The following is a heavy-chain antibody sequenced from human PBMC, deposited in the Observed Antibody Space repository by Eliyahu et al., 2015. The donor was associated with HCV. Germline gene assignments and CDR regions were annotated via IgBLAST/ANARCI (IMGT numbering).Heavy chain of an antibody. CDR1: GFAFSNAW. CDR3: IPDWRIPY. CDR2: IKSQTGGATT. D-gene: IGHD1-1*01. J-gene: IGHJ4*02. V-gene: IGHV3-15*01. Sequence: EVQLVESGGXLVKPGDSLRLSCVGSGFAFSNAWMTWVRQAPGKGXEWVGRIKSQTGGATTDYATPVKGRFIISRDDSTNTLYLQMNSLRTEDTAVYYCIPDWRIPYWGQGTLVTVSS.